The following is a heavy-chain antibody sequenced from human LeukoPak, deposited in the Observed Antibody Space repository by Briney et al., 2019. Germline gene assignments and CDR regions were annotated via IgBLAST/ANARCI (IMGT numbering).Heavy chain of an antibody. J-gene: IGHJ4*02. CDR1: GDSISYYY. CDR3: ASSAGIVVVPSDFDY. CDR2: ISTSGST. Sequence: SETLSLTCTVSGDSISYYYWSWIRQPAGKGLEWIGRISTSGSTNYNPSLKSRVTMSVDTSKNQFSLKLSSVTAADTAVYYCASSAGIVVVPSDFDYWGQGTLVTVSS. D-gene: IGHD2-21*01. V-gene: IGHV4-4*07.